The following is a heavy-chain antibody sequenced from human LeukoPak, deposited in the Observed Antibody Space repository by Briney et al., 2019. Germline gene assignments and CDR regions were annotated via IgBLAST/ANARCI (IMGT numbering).Heavy chain of an antibody. Sequence: ASVKVSCKASGYTFTSYYMHWVRQAPGKGLEWMGGFDPEDDETIYAQKFQGGVTMTRDTSTSIVYMDLSSLRSEDTAVYYCAKAPRDSSTMLDYWGQGTLLTVSS. CDR3: AKAPRDSSTMLDY. CDR2: FDPEDDET. D-gene: IGHD6-13*01. V-gene: IGHV1-46*01. CDR1: GYTFTSYY. J-gene: IGHJ4*02.